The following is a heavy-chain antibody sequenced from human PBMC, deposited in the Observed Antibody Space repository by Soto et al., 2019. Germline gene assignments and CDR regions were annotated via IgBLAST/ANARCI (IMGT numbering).Heavy chain of an antibody. CDR3: ARSLKYCSGGSCYSNNYYYYGMDV. Sequence: PSETLSLTCAVYGGSFSGYYWSWIRQPPGKGLEWIGEINHSGSTNYNPSLKSRVTISVDTSKNQFSLKLSSVTAADTAVYYCARSLKYCSGGSCYSNNYYYYGMDVWGQGTTVTVSS. J-gene: IGHJ6*02. CDR2: INHSGST. D-gene: IGHD2-15*01. CDR1: GGSFSGYY. V-gene: IGHV4-34*01.